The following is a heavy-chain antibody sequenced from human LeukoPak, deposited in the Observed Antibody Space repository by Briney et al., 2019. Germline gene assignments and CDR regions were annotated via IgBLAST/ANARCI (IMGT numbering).Heavy chain of an antibody. Sequence: GGSLRLSCAASGFTFSSYAMHWVRQAPGKGLEWVAVISYDGSNKYYADSVKGRFTISRDNSKNTLYLQMNSLGAEDTAVYYCARSPEDYYDSSGPLDYWGQGTLVTVSS. CDR3: ARSPEDYYDSSGPLDY. V-gene: IGHV3-30*04. CDR1: GFTFSSYA. CDR2: ISYDGSNK. J-gene: IGHJ4*02. D-gene: IGHD3-22*01.